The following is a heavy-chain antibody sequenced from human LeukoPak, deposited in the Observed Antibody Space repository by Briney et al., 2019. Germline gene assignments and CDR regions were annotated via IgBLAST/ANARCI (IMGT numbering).Heavy chain of an antibody. V-gene: IGHV5-51*01. Sequence: GESLKISCEASGYSFTNYWIGWVRQMPGKGLEWMGIIYPGDSDTRYSPSFQGQVTISADKSISTAYLQWSSLKASDTAMYYCARQAGYYDFWSGYYPFDYWGQGTLVTVSS. J-gene: IGHJ4*02. CDR3: ARQAGYYDFWSGYYPFDY. CDR2: IYPGDSDT. CDR1: GYSFTNYW. D-gene: IGHD3-3*01.